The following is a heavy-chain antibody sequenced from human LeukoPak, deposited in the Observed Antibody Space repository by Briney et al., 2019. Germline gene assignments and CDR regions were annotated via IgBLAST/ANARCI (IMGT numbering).Heavy chain of an antibody. J-gene: IGHJ4*02. CDR2: IYSGGST. CDR1: GFTFSSYA. D-gene: IGHD2-2*01. V-gene: IGHV3-66*01. Sequence: GGSLRLSCAASGFTFSSYAMSWVRQAPGKGLEWVSVIYSGGSTYYADSVKGRFTISRDNSKNTLYLQMNSLRAEDTAVYYCARDLSYASDYWGQGTLVTVSS. CDR3: ARDLSYASDY.